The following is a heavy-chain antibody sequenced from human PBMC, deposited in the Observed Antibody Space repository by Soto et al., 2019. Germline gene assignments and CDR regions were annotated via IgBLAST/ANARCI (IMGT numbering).Heavy chain of an antibody. Sequence: GQYVQLSGKGSGGNVTRYWSGSERQKTGKGLEWMGIIYPGDSDTRYSPSFQGQVTISADKSISTAYLQWSSLKASDTAMYYCARHSYYYGSGSFYYYYGMDVWGQGTTVSVSS. D-gene: IGHD3-10*01. CDR3: ARHSYYYGSGSFYYYYGMDV. V-gene: IGHV5-51*01. CDR2: IYPGDSDT. J-gene: IGHJ6*02. CDR1: GGNVTRYW.